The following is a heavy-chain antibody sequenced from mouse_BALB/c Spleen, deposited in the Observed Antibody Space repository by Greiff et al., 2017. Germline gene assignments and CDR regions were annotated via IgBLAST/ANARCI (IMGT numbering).Heavy chain of an antibody. Sequence: VQLKQSGPGLVKPSQSLSLTCTVTGYSITSDYAWNWIRQFPGNKLEWMGYISYSGSTSYNPSLKSRISITRDTSKNQFFLQLNSVTTEDTATYYCARGGYDEGYYFDYWGQGTTLTVSS. V-gene: IGHV3-2*02. J-gene: IGHJ2*01. CDR1: GYSITSDYA. D-gene: IGHD2-2*01. CDR3: ARGGYDEGYYFDY. CDR2: ISYSGST.